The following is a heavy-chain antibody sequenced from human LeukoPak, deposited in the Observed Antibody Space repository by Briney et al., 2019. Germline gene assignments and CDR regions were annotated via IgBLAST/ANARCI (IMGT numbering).Heavy chain of an antibody. CDR2: IRSKAYGGTT. CDR3: TRVGCSGGSCYSTQYFQH. D-gene: IGHD2-15*01. V-gene: IGHV3-49*04. CDR1: GFTFGDYA. Sequence: GGSLRLSCTASGFTFGDYAMSWVRQAPGKGLERVGFIRSKAYGGTTEYAASVKGRFTISRDDSKSIAYLQMNSLKTEDTAVYYCTRVGCSGGSCYSTQYFQHWGQGTLVTVSS. J-gene: IGHJ1*01.